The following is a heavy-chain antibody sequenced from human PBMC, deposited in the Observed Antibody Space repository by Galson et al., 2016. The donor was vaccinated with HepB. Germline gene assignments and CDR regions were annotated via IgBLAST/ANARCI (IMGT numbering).Heavy chain of an antibody. CDR3: ARDGGVVYDFGMDV. Sequence: SETLSLTCTVSGDSISSYYWSWIRQAPGKGLEWIGHIHNTGNTNYHPSLDSRVTISIDTSRNKFFLTLSSVTAAETAVYFCARDGGVVYDFGMDVWGQGTTVIVSS. J-gene: IGHJ6*02. D-gene: IGHD5/OR15-5a*01. V-gene: IGHV4-59*01. CDR1: GDSISSYY. CDR2: IHNTGNT.